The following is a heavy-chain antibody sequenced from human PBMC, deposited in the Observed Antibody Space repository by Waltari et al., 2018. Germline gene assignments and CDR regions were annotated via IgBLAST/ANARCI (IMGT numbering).Heavy chain of an antibody. V-gene: IGHV4-59*01. CDR2: IYYRGST. Sequence: QVQLQESGPGLVKPSETLSLTCTVSGGSISSYYWSWIRQPPGKGLEWIGYIYYRGSTNYTPSLKIRVTISVDTSKNQFALKLSSVTAADTAVYYCARGPRGYSNAVWVTRYWFDPWGQGTLVTVSS. J-gene: IGHJ5*02. CDR1: GGSISSYY. D-gene: IGHD5-18*01. CDR3: ARGPRGYSNAVWVTRYWFDP.